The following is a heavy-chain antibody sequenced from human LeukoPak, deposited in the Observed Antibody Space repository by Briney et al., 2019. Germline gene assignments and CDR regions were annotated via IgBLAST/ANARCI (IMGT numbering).Heavy chain of an antibody. CDR1: GFPFSSYP. V-gene: IGHV3-23*01. CDR3: AKDQSGDQH. D-gene: IGHD3-3*01. CDR2: ISGSGGSR. J-gene: IGHJ1*01. Sequence: GGSLRLSCAASGFPFSSYPMSWVRQAPGKGLEWVSAISGSGGSRYYADSVKGRFTISRDNSKNTLYLQMNSLRAEDTAVYYCAKDQSGDQHWGQGTLVTVSS.